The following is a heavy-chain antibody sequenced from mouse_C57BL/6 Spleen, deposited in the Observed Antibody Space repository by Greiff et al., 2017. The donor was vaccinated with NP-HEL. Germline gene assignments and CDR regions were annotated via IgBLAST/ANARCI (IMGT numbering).Heavy chain of an antibody. D-gene: IGHD2-1*01. CDR1: GYTFTEYT. CDR3: ARHAYYYGSLNSAWFAY. Sequence: QVQLQQSGAELVKPGASVKLSCKASGYTFTEYTIHWVKQRSGQGLEWIGWFYPGSGSIKYNEKFKDKATLTADKSSSTVYMELSRLTSEDSAVYFCARHAYYYGSLNSAWFAYWGQGTLVTVSA. J-gene: IGHJ3*01. V-gene: IGHV1-62-2*01. CDR2: FYPGSGSI.